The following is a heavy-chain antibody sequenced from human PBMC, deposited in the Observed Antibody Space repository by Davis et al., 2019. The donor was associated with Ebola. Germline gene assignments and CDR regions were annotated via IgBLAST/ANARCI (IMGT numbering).Heavy chain of an antibody. J-gene: IGHJ4*02. D-gene: IGHD5-12*01. CDR2: ISSGSGVTT. CDR1: GFTFSSYS. CDR3: ARSSGYGLY. Sequence: PSETLSLTCAASGFTFSSYSMNWVRQAPGRGLEWVSYISSGSGVTTYYADSVRGQFTISRDNAKNSLYLQMNSLRDEDTAVYYCARSSGYGLYWGQGTLVTVSS. V-gene: IGHV3-48*02.